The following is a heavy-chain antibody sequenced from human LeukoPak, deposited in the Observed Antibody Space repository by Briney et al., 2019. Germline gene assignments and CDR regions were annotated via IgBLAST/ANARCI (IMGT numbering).Heavy chain of an antibody. Sequence: ASVKVSCKASGGTFSSYAINWVRQAPGQGLEWMGGIIPMFGTPNYAQNFQGTVTITADESTSTAYMELSSLRSDDTALYYCATTPGKIWFGELSRWGQGTLVTVSS. CDR2: IIPMFGTP. CDR3: ATTPGKIWFGELSR. J-gene: IGHJ4*02. CDR1: GGTFSSYA. D-gene: IGHD3-10*01. V-gene: IGHV1-69*13.